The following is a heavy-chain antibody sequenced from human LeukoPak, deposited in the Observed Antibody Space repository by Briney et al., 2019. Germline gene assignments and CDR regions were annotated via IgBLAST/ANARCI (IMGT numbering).Heavy chain of an antibody. D-gene: IGHD3-22*01. CDR1: GGSISGYY. V-gene: IGHV4-4*07. Sequence: SETLSLTCTVSGGSISGYYWSWIRQPAGKGLEWIGRIYTSGTTHDNPSLKSRVTMSVDTSKNQVSLKVSSVTAADTAVYYCARGYYYDSSGYPNDAFDIWGQGTMVTVSS. CDR2: IYTSGTT. J-gene: IGHJ3*02. CDR3: ARGYYYDSSGYPNDAFDI.